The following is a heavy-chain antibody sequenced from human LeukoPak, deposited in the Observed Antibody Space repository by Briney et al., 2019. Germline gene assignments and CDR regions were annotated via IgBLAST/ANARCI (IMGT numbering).Heavy chain of an antibody. Sequence: SETLSLTCTVPGGSISSYYWSWIRQPPGKGLEWIGYIYDSGSTNYNPSLKSRVTISVDTSKNQFSLKLSSVTAADTAVYYCARGGSGYDSFYYGMDVWGQGTTVTVSS. CDR3: ARGGSGYDSFYYGMDV. CDR2: IYDSGST. V-gene: IGHV4-59*01. CDR1: GGSISSYY. J-gene: IGHJ6*02. D-gene: IGHD5-12*01.